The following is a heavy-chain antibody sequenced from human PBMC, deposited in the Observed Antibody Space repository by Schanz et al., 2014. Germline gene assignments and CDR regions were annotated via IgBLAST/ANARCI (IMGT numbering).Heavy chain of an antibody. Sequence: DVQLVESGGGLVQPGGSLRLSCAASGLTLSDYWMHWVRQAPGKGLEWVSLIDRDGGHTYYADSVKGRFTISRDNSKNSLYLQMNSLRTEDTALYYCAKDSRGSSFDMDVWGQGTTVTVSS. D-gene: IGHD1-26*01. CDR3: AKDSRGSSFDMDV. CDR2: IDRDGGHT. J-gene: IGHJ6*02. CDR1: GLTLSDYW. V-gene: IGHV3-43*01.